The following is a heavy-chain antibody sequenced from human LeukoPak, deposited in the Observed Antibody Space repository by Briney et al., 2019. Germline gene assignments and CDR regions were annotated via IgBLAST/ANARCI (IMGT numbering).Heavy chain of an antibody. V-gene: IGHV3-7*03. CDR2: INHNGDVN. J-gene: IGHJ6*02. CDR1: GFTFSSYW. D-gene: IGHD3-3*01. Sequence: GGSLRLSCAASGFTFSSYWMNWARQAPVKGLEWVSSINHNGDVNYYVDSVKGRFTISRDNAKNSLYLQLSNLRAEDTAVYFCARSSGEWLLPYNYYYGMDVWGQGTTVTVSS. CDR3: ARSSGEWLLPYNYYYGMDV.